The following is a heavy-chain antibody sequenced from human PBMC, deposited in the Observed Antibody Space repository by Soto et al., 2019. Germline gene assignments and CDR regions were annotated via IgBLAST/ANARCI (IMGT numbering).Heavy chain of an antibody. CDR3: ARGYYDSSGYYDYYYGMDV. CDR2: INWNGGST. CDR1: GFTFDDYG. J-gene: IGHJ6*02. Sequence: GGSLRLSCAASGFTFDDYGMSWVRQAPGKGLEWVSGINWNGGSTGYADSVKGRFTISRDNAKNSLYLQMNSLRAEDTALYYCARGYYDSSGYYDYYYGMDVWGQGTTVTVSS. V-gene: IGHV3-20*04. D-gene: IGHD3-22*01.